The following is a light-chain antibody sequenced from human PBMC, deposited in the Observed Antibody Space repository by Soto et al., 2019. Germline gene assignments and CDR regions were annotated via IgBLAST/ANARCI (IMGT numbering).Light chain of an antibody. Sequence: IVMTQSPGTLSLSPGERATLSCRASQTVSSNYLAWYQQRPGQAPRLLIYGASSRATDIPDRFSSSGSGTDFSLTISRLEPEDFAVYYCQQYGNSPLTFGGGTKVDIK. CDR1: QTVSSNY. CDR2: GAS. J-gene: IGKJ4*01. CDR3: QQYGNSPLT. V-gene: IGKV3-20*01.